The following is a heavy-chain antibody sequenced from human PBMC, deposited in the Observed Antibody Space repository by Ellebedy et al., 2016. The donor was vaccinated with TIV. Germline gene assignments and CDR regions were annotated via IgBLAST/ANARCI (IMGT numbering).Heavy chain of an antibody. CDR1: GFTFSIYA. D-gene: IGHD6-13*01. Sequence: GESLKISCVASGFTFSIYAMTWVRQAPGKGLEWVSTVSGSGNSTYYADSMKGRFTISRDNSKNTLYLQMNSLRAEDTAVYYCAKNSVTAAASCVDSWGRGSLVTVSS. V-gene: IGHV3-23*01. J-gene: IGHJ4*02. CDR3: AKNSVTAAASCVDS. CDR2: VSGSGNST.